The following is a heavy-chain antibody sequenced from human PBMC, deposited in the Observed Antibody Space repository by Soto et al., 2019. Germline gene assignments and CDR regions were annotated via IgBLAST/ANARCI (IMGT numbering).Heavy chain of an antibody. CDR1: GYTFTRYT. D-gene: IGHD2-15*01. V-gene: IGHV1-3*01. Sequence: QVQLVQSGAEVKKPGASVKISCKASGYTFTRYTMNWVRQAPGQRLEWMGWINPDNGNTKSSQKFQDRVIITRDTAESTAYIDLISLRSEDTAVYYCARGIATGQLDPWGQGTLVTVSS. CDR2: INPDNGNT. CDR3: ARGIATGQLDP. J-gene: IGHJ5*02.